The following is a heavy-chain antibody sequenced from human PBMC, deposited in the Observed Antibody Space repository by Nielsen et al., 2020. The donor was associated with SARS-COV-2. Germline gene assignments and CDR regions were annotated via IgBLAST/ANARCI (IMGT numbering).Heavy chain of an antibody. J-gene: IGHJ4*02. CDR1: GGSISSYY. Sequence: SETLSLTCTVSGGSISSYYWSWIRQPPGKGLEWIGYIYYSGSTSYNPSLKSRVTISVDTSKNQFSLKLSSVTAADTAVYYCARGGTTVTTETDFDYWGQGTLVTVSS. CDR2: IYYSGST. CDR3: ARGGTTVTTETDFDY. D-gene: IGHD4-17*01. V-gene: IGHV4-59*12.